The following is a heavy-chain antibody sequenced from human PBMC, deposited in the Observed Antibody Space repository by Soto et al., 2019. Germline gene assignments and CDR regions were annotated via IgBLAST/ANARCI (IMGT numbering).Heavy chain of an antibody. CDR3: ASSVLYYDILTGYYTAWFDP. J-gene: IGHJ5*02. D-gene: IGHD3-9*01. V-gene: IGHV6-1*01. CDR2: TYYSSKWYN. CDR1: GDSVSSNSAS. Sequence: SQTLPLPSALSGDSVSSNSASWYFINQSPSRGLECLGRTYYSSKWYNDYAVSVKSRITINPDTSKNQFSLQLNSVTPEDTAVYYCASSVLYYDILTGYYTAWFDPWGQGTLVTVSS.